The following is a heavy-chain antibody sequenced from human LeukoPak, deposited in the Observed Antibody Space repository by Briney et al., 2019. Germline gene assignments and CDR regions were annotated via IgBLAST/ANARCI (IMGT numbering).Heavy chain of an antibody. CDR3: ARGGLCSGRNCFSSKLYQWFDP. CDR2: IYYSGSL. CDR1: GGSISSGGYY. V-gene: IGHV4-31*03. J-gene: IGHJ5*02. D-gene: IGHD2-15*01. Sequence: SETLSLTCTVSGGSISSGGYYWSWIRQHPGKGLEWIGYIYYSGSLYYNPSLKSRVTISVDTSKNHFSLKLSSVTAADTDVYYCARGGLCSGRNCFSSKLYQWFDPWREGTLVTVSS.